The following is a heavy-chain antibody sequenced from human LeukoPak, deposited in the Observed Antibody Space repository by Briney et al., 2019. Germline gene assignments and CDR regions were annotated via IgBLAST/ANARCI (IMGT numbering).Heavy chain of an antibody. D-gene: IGHD2-8*01. CDR1: GFTFDDYA. Sequence: GGSLRLSCAASGFTFDDYAMHWVRQAPGKGLEWVSVIYSGGSTYYADSVKGRFTISRDNSKNTLYLQMNSLRAEDTAVYYCAREGGAGGTIDYWGQGTLVTVSS. J-gene: IGHJ4*02. V-gene: IGHV3-53*01. CDR3: AREGGAGGTIDY. CDR2: IYSGGST.